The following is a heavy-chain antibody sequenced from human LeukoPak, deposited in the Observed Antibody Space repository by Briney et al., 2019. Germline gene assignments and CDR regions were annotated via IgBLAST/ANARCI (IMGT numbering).Heavy chain of an antibody. V-gene: IGHV3-66*01. CDR3: ARDLHYYVAMDV. D-gene: IGHD3-10*02. CDR1: GFTVSANY. Sequence: GGSLRLSCAASGFTVSANYMTWVRQAPGKGLEWVSLIYSGGITYYADSVKGRFTISRDNSMNTVYLQMNSLRAEDTALYYCARDLHYYVAMDVWGQGTTVTVSS. J-gene: IGHJ6*02. CDR2: IYSGGIT.